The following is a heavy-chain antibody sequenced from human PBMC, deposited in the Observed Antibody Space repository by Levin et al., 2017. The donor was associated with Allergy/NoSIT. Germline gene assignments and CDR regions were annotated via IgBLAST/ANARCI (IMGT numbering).Heavy chain of an antibody. Sequence: ASVKVSCKASGYTFTSYDINWVRQATGQGLEWMGWMNPNSGNTGYAQKFQGRVTMTRNTSISTAYMELSSLRSEDTAVYYCARAIRKGGSPFLNYWGQGTLVTVSS. D-gene: IGHD2-15*01. V-gene: IGHV1-8*01. CDR1: GYTFTSYD. CDR3: ARAIRKGGSPFLNY. CDR2: MNPNSGNT. J-gene: IGHJ4*02.